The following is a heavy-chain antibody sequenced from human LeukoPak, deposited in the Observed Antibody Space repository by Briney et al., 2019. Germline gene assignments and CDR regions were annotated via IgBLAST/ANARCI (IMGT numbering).Heavy chain of an antibody. Sequence: GGSLRLSCAASGFTFSSYAMSWVRQAPGKGLEWVSAISGSGGSTYYAYSVNGRFTISRDNSKNTLYLQMNSLRAEDTAVYYCAKFEEDSYGYYYYYYYGMDVWGQGTTVTVSS. V-gene: IGHV3-23*01. CDR2: ISGSGGST. CDR1: GFTFSSYA. D-gene: IGHD5-18*01. J-gene: IGHJ6*02. CDR3: AKFEEDSYGYYYYYYYGMDV.